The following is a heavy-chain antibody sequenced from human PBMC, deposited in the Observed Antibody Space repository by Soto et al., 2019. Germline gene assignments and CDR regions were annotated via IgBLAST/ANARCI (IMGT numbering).Heavy chain of an antibody. CDR2: IYYSGST. V-gene: IGHV4-59*08. D-gene: IGHD6-19*01. J-gene: IGHJ6*03. Sequence: PSETLSLTCTVSGGSISSYYWSWIRQPPGKGLEWIGYIYYSGSTNYNPSLKSRVTISVDTSKNQFSLKLSSVTAADTAVYYCARTGYSSGSSREYYYHYYMAVWGKRTTVTVSS. CDR1: GGSISSYY. CDR3: ARTGYSSGSSREYYYHYYMAV.